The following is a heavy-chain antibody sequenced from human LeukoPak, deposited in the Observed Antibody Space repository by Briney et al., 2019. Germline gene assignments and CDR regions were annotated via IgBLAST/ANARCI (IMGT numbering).Heavy chain of an antibody. V-gene: IGHV3-74*01. CDR2: INSDGSTT. CDR1: GFTLRSYW. Sequence: GGSLRLSGAASGFTLRSYWIHWVRQAPGKGLVWVSHINSDGSTTNYAASVEGRFSISRDNAKNTVFLQMNRLRAEDTAVYFCARDFDYRGGIWGQGTQVTVSS. CDR3: ARDFDYRGGI. J-gene: IGHJ4*02. D-gene: IGHD2-21*01.